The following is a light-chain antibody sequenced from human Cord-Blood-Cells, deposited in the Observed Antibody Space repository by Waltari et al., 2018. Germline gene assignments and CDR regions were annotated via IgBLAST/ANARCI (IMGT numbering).Light chain of an antibody. V-gene: IGKV1-5*01. CDR3: QQYNSYSWP. CDR1: QSISSW. Sequence: DIQMTQSPSTLSASVGDRVTIPCRASQSISSWLAWYQQKPGKAPTLLIYDASSLESGVPSRFSGSGSGTEFTLTISSLQPDDFATYYCQQYNSYSWPFGQGTKVEIK. J-gene: IGKJ1*01. CDR2: DAS.